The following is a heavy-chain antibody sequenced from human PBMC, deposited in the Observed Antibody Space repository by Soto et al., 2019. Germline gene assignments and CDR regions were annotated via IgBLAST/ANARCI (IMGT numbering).Heavy chain of an antibody. V-gene: IGHV5-51*01. CDR3: ASSRDFWSGYLAFDY. Sequence: RGESLKISCKGSGYSFTSYWIGWVRQMPGKGLEWMGIIYPGDSDTRYSPSFQGQVTISADKSISTAYLQWSSLKASDTAMYYCASSRDFWSGYLAFDYWGQGTLVTVSS. J-gene: IGHJ4*02. D-gene: IGHD3-3*01. CDR2: IYPGDSDT. CDR1: GYSFTSYW.